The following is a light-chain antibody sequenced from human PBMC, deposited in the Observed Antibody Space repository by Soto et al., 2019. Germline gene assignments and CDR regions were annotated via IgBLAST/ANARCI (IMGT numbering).Light chain of an antibody. CDR3: QQYSSSPPEFT. CDR2: GAS. CDR1: QSVNSNY. J-gene: IGKJ3*01. V-gene: IGKV3-20*01. Sequence: EIVLTQSPGTLSVSPGERVTLSCRASQSVNSNYLAWYQQRPGQAPRLLIFGASYRATGIPDRFSGSGSGTDFTLTISRLGPEDFAVYSCQQYSSSPPEFTFGPGTKVDSK.